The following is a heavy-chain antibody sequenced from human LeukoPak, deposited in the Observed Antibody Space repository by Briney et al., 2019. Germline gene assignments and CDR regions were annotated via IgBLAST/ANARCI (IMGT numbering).Heavy chain of an antibody. J-gene: IGHJ4*02. Sequence: GGSLRLSCAASGFTFSSYSMNWVRQAPGKGLEWGSSISTSSSYINYADSVKGRFTISRDNAHGSLYLQMNSLRVEDTAIYYCARDLYYGSASPRLDYWGQGTLVTVSS. V-gene: IGHV3-21*01. D-gene: IGHD3-10*01. CDR1: GFTFSSYS. CDR3: ARDLYYGSASPRLDY. CDR2: ISTSSSYI.